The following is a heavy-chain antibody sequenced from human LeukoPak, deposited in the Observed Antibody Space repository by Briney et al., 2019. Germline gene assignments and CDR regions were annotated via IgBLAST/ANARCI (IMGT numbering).Heavy chain of an antibody. D-gene: IGHD2-15*01. Sequence: KAGGSLRLSCAASGFTFSDYNMRWIRQAPGKVLEWVSSISRSGSTKYYADSVKGRFTISRDNAKNSLFLQMNSLRAEDTAVYYCARVLRYCSGGNCYSGGLGYMDVWGKGTTVTISS. J-gene: IGHJ6*03. CDR3: ARVLRYCSGGNCYSGGLGYMDV. CDR1: GFTFSDYN. CDR2: ISRSGSTK. V-gene: IGHV3-11*01.